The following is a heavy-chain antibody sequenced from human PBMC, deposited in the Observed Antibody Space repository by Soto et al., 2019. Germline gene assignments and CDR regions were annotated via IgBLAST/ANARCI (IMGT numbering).Heavy chain of an antibody. CDR3: AREQDYGDYGDY. CDR1: GSTFPSYH. D-gene: IGHD4-17*01. V-gene: IGHV1-8*01. J-gene: IGHJ4*02. Sequence: QVQLVQSGAEVKKPGASVKVSCKASGSTFPSYHISWVRQATGQGLEWMGWMHPYSGNTAYPQKFQGRLTMTTNSSIRTAYMELSSLTSEDTAVYYCAREQDYGDYGDYWGQGTLVTVSS. CDR2: MHPYSGNT.